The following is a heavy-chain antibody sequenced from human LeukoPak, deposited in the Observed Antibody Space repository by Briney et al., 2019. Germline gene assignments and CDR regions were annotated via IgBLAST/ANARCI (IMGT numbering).Heavy chain of an antibody. D-gene: IGHD1-1*01. V-gene: IGHV4-59*01. Sequence: SETLSLTCTVSGGPLSAYYWTWIRPPPGKGLEWIGYIYDTANTNYNPSLKSRVTISVDTSKNQFSLKLTSVTAADTVVYYCASGETGSTLGGYWGQGTRVTVSS. CDR2: IYDTANT. CDR1: GGPLSAYY. J-gene: IGHJ4*02. CDR3: ASGETGSTLGGY.